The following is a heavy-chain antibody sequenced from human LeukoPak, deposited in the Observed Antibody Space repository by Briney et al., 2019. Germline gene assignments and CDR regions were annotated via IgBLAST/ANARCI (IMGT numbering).Heavy chain of an antibody. Sequence: PSETLSLTCTVSGGSISGYYYSWIRQPPGKGLEWIGYIYYSESTNYNPSLKSRVTISLDTSKNQFSLKLSSVTTADTAVYYCARSVVTLYWYFDLWGRGTLVTVSS. CDR3: ARSVVTLYWYFDL. D-gene: IGHD4-23*01. CDR1: GGSISGYY. V-gene: IGHV4-59*01. J-gene: IGHJ2*01. CDR2: IYYSEST.